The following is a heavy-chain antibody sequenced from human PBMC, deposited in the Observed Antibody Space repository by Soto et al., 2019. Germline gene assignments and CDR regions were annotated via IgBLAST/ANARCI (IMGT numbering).Heavy chain of an antibody. D-gene: IGHD4-17*01. Sequence: EVQLVESGGGLVQPGRSLRLSCAASGFTFDDYAMHWVRQAPGKGLEWVSGISWNSGSIGYADSVKGRFTISRDNAKNSLYLQMNSLRAEDTALYYCAKATVTRLADYYYGMDVWDQGTTVTVSS. CDR1: GFTFDDYA. V-gene: IGHV3-9*01. CDR2: ISWNSGSI. J-gene: IGHJ6*02. CDR3: AKATVTRLADYYYGMDV.